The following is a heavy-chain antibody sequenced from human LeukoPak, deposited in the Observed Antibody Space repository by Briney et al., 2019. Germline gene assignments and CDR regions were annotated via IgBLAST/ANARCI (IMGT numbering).Heavy chain of an antibody. V-gene: IGHV3-48*01. Sequence: GGSLRLSCAASGFTFSSYSMNWVHQAPGKGLEWVSYISSSSSTIYYADSVKGRFTISRDNAKNSLYLQMNSLRAEDTAVYYCARDLGSYYTIWYFDYWGQGTLVTVSS. CDR2: ISSSSSTI. J-gene: IGHJ4*02. D-gene: IGHD1-26*01. CDR3: ARDLGSYYTIWYFDY. CDR1: GFTFSSYS.